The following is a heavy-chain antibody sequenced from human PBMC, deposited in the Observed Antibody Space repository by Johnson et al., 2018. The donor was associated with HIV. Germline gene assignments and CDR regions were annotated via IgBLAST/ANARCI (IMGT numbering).Heavy chain of an antibody. J-gene: IGHJ3*02. V-gene: IGHV3-11*04. Sequence: QMLLVESGGGVVQPGGSLRLSCAVSGFSFTNAWMSWVRQAPGKGLEWVSYISSSGSTIYYADSVKGRFTMSRDNAKKSLYLQMNSLRAEDTAVYYCAREEGTDILTRGDAFDIWGQGTMVTVSS. CDR3: AREEGTDILTRGDAFDI. CDR2: ISSSGSTI. D-gene: IGHD3-9*01. CDR1: GFSFTNAW.